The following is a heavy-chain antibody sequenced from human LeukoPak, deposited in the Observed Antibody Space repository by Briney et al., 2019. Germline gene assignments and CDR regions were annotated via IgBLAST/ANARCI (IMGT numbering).Heavy chain of an antibody. CDR3: ARDTPPTNWFDP. Sequence: GGSLRLSCAASGFTFSSYNMNWVRQAPGKGLEWVSSISSSSSYIYYADSVKGRFTISRDNAKNSLYLQMNSLRAEDTAVYYCARDTPPTNWFDPWGQGTLVTVSS. D-gene: IGHD1-1*01. CDR1: GFTFSSYN. J-gene: IGHJ5*02. CDR2: ISSSSSYI. V-gene: IGHV3-21*01.